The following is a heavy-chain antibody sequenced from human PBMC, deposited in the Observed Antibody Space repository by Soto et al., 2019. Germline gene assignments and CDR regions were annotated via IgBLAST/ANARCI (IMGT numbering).Heavy chain of an antibody. V-gene: IGHV2-5*02. CDR2: IYWDDDK. Sequence: KESGPTLVKPTQTLTLTCTFSGFSLSTSGVGVGWIRQPPGKALEWLALIYWDDDKRYSPSLKSRLTITKDTSKNQVVLTMNNMDAVDTATDYCAHSNAEWVGPRSGCDHCGQGTLVTVSP. CDR3: AHSNAEWVGPRSGCDH. D-gene: IGHD1-26*01. J-gene: IGHJ5*02. CDR1: GFSLSTSGVG.